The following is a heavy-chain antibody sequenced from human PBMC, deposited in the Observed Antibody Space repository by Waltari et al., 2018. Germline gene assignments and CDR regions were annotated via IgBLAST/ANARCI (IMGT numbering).Heavy chain of an antibody. D-gene: IGHD1-26*01. CDR3: ARGLGAIY. CDR1: GCSLSTNSYI. J-gene: IGHJ4*01. CDR2: FNYGGNT. Sequence: QVQMQESGPGLVRPSETLSLTCAVPGCSLSTNSYIWGWIRQPPGKGLEWIASFNYGGNTYYNPSLKSRVTISGDTSKNQFSLNLTSVTAADTAVYYCARGLGAIYWGHGTLVTVSS. V-gene: IGHV4-39*07.